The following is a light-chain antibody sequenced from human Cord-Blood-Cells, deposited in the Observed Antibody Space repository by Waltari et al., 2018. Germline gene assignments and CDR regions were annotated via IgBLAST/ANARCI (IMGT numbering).Light chain of an antibody. Sequence: QSALTQPASVSGYPGQSITISCTGTSSDVGSYNLVSWYQQHPGKAPKLMLYEGSKRPSGVSNRFSGSKSANTASLTISGLQAEDEADYYCCSYAGSSWVFGGGTKLTVL. CDR2: EGS. CDR1: SSDVGSYNL. J-gene: IGLJ3*02. V-gene: IGLV2-23*01. CDR3: CSYAGSSWV.